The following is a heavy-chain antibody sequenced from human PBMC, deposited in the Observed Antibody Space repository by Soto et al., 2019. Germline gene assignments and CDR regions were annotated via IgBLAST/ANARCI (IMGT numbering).Heavy chain of an antibody. CDR3: ARYQYHHDSGSFYYDY. V-gene: IGHV3-48*03. D-gene: IGHD3-10*01. CDR1: GFSFSSYE. CDR2: ISSDAGTI. Sequence: PGGSLRLSCAASGFSFSSYEMNWVRQAPGKGLEWVSYISSDAGTIYHADSVKGRFTSSRDNAKNSLYLQMYSLRAEDTAVYYCARYQYHHDSGSFYYDYWGQGTLVTVS. J-gene: IGHJ4*02.